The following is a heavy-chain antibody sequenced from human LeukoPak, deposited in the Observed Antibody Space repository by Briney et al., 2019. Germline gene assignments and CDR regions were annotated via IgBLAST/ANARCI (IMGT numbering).Heavy chain of an antibody. D-gene: IGHD2-15*01. V-gene: IGHV3-48*01. CDR1: GFTFSSYI. CDR2: NSNSGSTI. CDR3: ARGRGSCSGGTCYVDF. Sequence: GGSLRLSCAASGFTFSSYIMNWVRQAPGKGLEWLSYNSNSGSTIYYADSVKGRFSISRDNAKNSLWLQMSSLRAEDTAVYYCARGRGSCSGGTCYVDFWGQGTLVTVSS. J-gene: IGHJ4*02.